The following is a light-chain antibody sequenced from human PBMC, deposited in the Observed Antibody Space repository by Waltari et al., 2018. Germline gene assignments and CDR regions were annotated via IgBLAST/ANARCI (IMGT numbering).Light chain of an antibody. V-gene: IGKV3-20*01. CDR1: QSVRRA. J-gene: IGKJ1*01. CDR2: GAS. CDR3: QHYVRLPAT. Sequence: IVLTQSPGSLSSSPGERVTLPCRASQSVRRALAWYQQKPGQAPRLLIFGASNRATGIPDRFSGSGSETDFSLTISRLEPEDFAVYYCQHYVRLPATFGRGTKVEIK.